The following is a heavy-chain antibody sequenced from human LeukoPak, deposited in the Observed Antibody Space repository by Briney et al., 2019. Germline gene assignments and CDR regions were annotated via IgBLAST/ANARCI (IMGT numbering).Heavy chain of an antibody. CDR3: AKDYDILTGYYYSGLYAFDI. V-gene: IGHV3-23*01. J-gene: IGHJ3*02. D-gene: IGHD3-9*01. CDR1: GFTFSSYA. CDR2: ISGSGGST. Sequence: GGSLRLSCAASGFTFSSYAMSWVRQAPGKGLEWVSAISGSGGSTYYADSVKGRFTISRDNSKNTLYLQMNSLRAEDTAVYYCAKDYDILTGYYYSGLYAFDIWGQGTMVTVSS.